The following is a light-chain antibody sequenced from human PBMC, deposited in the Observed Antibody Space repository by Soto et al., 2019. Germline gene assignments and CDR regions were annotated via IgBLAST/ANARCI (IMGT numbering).Light chain of an antibody. CDR2: DAS. CDR1: QSVSSY. Sequence: EIVLTQSPATLSLSPGERATLSCRASQSVSSYLAWYQQQPGQAPRLLIYDASNRATGIPARFSGSGSGTDFTLTISSLEHEDFAVYYCQQRSNWPPITFGQGTRLEIK. V-gene: IGKV3-11*01. J-gene: IGKJ5*01. CDR3: QQRSNWPPIT.